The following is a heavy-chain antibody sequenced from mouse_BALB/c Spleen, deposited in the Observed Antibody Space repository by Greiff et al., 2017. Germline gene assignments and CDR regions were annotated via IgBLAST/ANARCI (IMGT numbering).Heavy chain of an antibody. D-gene: IGHD2-14*01. V-gene: IGHV6-6*02. J-gene: IGHJ2*01. CDR2: IRLKSNNYAT. CDR3: TREVPGDY. Sequence: EVQVVESGGGLVQPGGSMKLSCVASGFTFSNYWMNWVRQSPEKGLEWVAEIRLKSNNYATHYAESVKGRYTISRDDSKSSVYLQMNNLRAEDTGIYYCTREVPGDYWGQGTTLTVSS. CDR1: GFTFSNYW.